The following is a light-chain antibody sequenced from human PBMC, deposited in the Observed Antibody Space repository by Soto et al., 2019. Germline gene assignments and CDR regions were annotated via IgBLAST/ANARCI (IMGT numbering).Light chain of an antibody. CDR1: QSVLYSSNSKNY. J-gene: IGKJ2*01. V-gene: IGKV4-1*01. Sequence: DIVLTQSPDSLAVSLGERATINCKSRQSVLYSSNSKNYLAWYQQKPGQPPKLLIYWASTRESGVPDRFSGSGSETDFTLTISSLQAEDVAVYFCHQYYLTPYTCGQGTKLEIK. CDR3: HQYYLTPYT. CDR2: WAS.